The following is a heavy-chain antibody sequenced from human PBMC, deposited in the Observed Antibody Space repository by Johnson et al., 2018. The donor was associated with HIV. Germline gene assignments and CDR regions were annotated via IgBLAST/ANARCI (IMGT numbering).Heavy chain of an antibody. D-gene: IGHD1-14*01. CDR3: AKDNPGVSHAFDI. J-gene: IGHJ3*02. CDR2: LNWKDGST. Sequence: VQLMESGGGLVKPGGSLRLSCAAAGFTFSNAWMSWVPQAPGKGLEWVSSLNWKDGSTTYADSVKGRFIVSRDNAKHSLYLQMNSLRAEDTAVYYCAKDNPGVSHAFDIWGQGTMVTVSS. CDR1: GFTFSNAW. V-gene: IGHV3-20*04.